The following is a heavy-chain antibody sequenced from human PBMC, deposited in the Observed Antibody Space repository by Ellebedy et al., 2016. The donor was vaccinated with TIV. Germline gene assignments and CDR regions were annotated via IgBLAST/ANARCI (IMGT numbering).Heavy chain of an antibody. D-gene: IGHD2-2*01. J-gene: IGHJ4*02. CDR2: IKEDGNEK. V-gene: IGHV3-7*04. Sequence: GGSLRLSXAASGFTFRHHWMTWVHQAPGKGLEWVANIKEDGNEKRYVDSVKGRLTISRDNAKNSLYLEMNSLGVEDTALYYCARHTRSWDTDFDYWGQGTPVTVSS. CDR1: GFTFRHHW. CDR3: ARHTRSWDTDFDY.